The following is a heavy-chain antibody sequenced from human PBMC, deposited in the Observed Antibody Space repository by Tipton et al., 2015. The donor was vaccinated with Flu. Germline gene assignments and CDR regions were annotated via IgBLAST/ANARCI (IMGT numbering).Heavy chain of an antibody. Sequence: QLVQSGAEVKKPGASVKVSCKASGYTFTSYGISWVRQAPGQGLEWMGWISAYNGNTNYTQKLQGRVTMTTDTSTSTAYMELRSLRSDGAAVYYCAGVFPPSGGYADDYWGQGTLVTVSS. CDR3: AGVFPPSGGYADDY. J-gene: IGHJ4*02. D-gene: IGHD5-12*01. CDR1: GYTFTSYG. CDR2: ISAYNGNT. V-gene: IGHV1-18*01.